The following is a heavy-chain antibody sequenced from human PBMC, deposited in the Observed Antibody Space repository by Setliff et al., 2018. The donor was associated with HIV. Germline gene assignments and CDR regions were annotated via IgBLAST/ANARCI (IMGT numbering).Heavy chain of an antibody. Sequence: GGSLRLSCVASGFSFSNAWMDWVRQAPGKGLEWVGRGYTKTDGGTTDYAAPVKGRFTISRDDSKTIAYLQMNSLTTEDTAVYFCTRDRRGSNSWSGYNGGFDYWGQGTLVTVSS. CDR1: GFSFSNAW. V-gene: IGHV3-15*07. J-gene: IGHJ4*02. CDR3: TRDRRGSNSWSGYNGGFDY. D-gene: IGHD3-3*01. CDR2: GYTKTDGGTT.